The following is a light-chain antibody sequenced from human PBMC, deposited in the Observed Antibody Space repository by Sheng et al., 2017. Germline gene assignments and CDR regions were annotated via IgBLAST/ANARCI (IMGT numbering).Light chain of an antibody. Sequence: ETVMTQSPATLSVSPGETATLSCRASQSVSRNVAWYQQRPGQAPRLLIYGASTTATGIPDRFRGSGSGTDFTLTITRLEPEDFAVYHCQRYGTSLTFGGGTKVEIK. V-gene: IGKV3-20*01. CDR2: GAS. CDR1: QSVSRN. J-gene: IGKJ4*01. CDR3: QRYGTSLT.